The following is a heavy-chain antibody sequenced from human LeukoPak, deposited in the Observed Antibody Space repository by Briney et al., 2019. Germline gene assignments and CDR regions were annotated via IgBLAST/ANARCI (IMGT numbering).Heavy chain of an antibody. CDR3: MRQNRAYFFGH. V-gene: IGHV3-7*01. CDR1: GFTFSSYW. D-gene: IGHD3-3*01. Sequence: PGGSLRLSCAASGFTFSSYWMTWGRQAPGKGLEWVANIRQDRSEKNYVDSVKGRFTISRDNAKNSLYLQMNSLRVEDTAVYFCMRQNRAYFFGHWGQGTLVTVSS. CDR2: IRQDRSEK. J-gene: IGHJ1*01.